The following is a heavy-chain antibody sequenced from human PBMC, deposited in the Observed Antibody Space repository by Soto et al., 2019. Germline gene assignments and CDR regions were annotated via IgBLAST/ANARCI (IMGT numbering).Heavy chain of an antibody. D-gene: IGHD1-26*01. Sequence: QVQLVQSGAEVKKPGASVKVSCKASGYTFTSYGISWVRQGPGQGLEWMGWISANNGNTNYAQKIQGRVTMTTDTSTSTAYMELRSLRSDDTAVYYCARDGRYSGSYGGYDFDYWGQGTLVTVSS. J-gene: IGHJ4*02. V-gene: IGHV1-18*01. CDR2: ISANNGNT. CDR3: ARDGRYSGSYGGYDFDY. CDR1: GYTFTSYG.